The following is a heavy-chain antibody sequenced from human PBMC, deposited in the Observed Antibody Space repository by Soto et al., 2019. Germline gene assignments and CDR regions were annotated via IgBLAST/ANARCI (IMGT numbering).Heavy chain of an antibody. CDR3: ARGRYGSGRFPFDY. Sequence: PSETLSLTCAVYGGSFSGYYWSWIRQPPGKGLEWIGEINHSGSTNYNPSLKSRVTISVDTSKNQFSLKLSSATAADTAVYYCARGRYGSGRFPFDYWGQGTLVTVSS. CDR2: INHSGST. D-gene: IGHD3-10*01. CDR1: GGSFSGYY. J-gene: IGHJ4*02. V-gene: IGHV4-34*01.